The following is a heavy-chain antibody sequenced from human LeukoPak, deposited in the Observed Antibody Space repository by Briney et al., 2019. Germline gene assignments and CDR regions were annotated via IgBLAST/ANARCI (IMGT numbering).Heavy chain of an antibody. Sequence: SETLSLTCSVSGGSISRTDYYWGWIRQPPGKGLERIGSIYYTGSTFYNPSLKSRVTISADTSKNQLSLKLSSVTAADTAVYYCARHPGSHCSTATCYTGGVFDYWGQGTLVTVSS. CDR3: ARHPGSHCSTATCYTGGVFDY. V-gene: IGHV4-39*01. CDR1: GGSISRTDYY. J-gene: IGHJ4*02. D-gene: IGHD2-2*01. CDR2: IYYTGST.